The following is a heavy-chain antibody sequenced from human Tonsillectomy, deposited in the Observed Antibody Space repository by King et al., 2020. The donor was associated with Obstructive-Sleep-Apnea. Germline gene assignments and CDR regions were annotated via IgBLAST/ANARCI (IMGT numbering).Heavy chain of an antibody. J-gene: IGHJ1*01. CDR3: ARGSGWPTKHFQH. CDR2: ISFDGSDK. V-gene: IGHV3-30*04. D-gene: IGHD6-19*01. CDR1: GFTFSNFA. Sequence: VQLVESGGGVVQPGRSLRLSCAASGFTFSNFAVHWVRQAPGKGLAWVAVISFDGSDKYYADSVEGRFTISRDNSKNTLYLQMDSLRPEDTALYYCARGSGWPTKHFQHWGQGTLVTVSS.